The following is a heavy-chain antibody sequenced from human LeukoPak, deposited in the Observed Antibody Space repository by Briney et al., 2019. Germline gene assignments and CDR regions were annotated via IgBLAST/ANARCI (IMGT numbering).Heavy chain of an antibody. Sequence: SETLSFTCTVSGGSISSYYWSWIRQPPGKGLEWIGYIYYSGSTNYNPSLKSRVTISVDTSKNQFSLKLSSVTAADTAVYYCARSRVWSDYWGYFDFWGQGTLVTVSS. CDR1: GGSISSYY. CDR2: IYYSGST. V-gene: IGHV4-59*01. D-gene: IGHD3-3*01. CDR3: ARSRVWSDYWGYFDF. J-gene: IGHJ4*02.